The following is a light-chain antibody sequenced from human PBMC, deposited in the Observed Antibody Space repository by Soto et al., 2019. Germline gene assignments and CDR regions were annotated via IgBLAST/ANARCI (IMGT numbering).Light chain of an antibody. CDR3: QSADSSGTVV. J-gene: IGLJ2*01. V-gene: IGLV3-25*02. Sequence: SYELAQPPSVSVSPGQTARITCSGDALPEQYAYWYQQKPGQAPVLVIYKDSERPSGIPERFSGSSSGTTVTLTISGVQAEDEADYYCQSADSSGTVVFXGGTKVTVL. CDR1: ALPEQY. CDR2: KDS.